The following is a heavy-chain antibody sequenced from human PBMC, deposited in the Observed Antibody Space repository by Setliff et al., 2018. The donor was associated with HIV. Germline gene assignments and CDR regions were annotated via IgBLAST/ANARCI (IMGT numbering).Heavy chain of an antibody. V-gene: IGHV4-34*01. D-gene: IGHD3-10*01. CDR1: GGSFNDYY. Sequence: SETLSLTCAVYGGSFNDYYWTWIRQPPGKGLEWIGEIDHSGSTKYHAFLKSRVTISIDTSKNQISLKLSSVTAADTAVYYCARGLNYYGSGSYLPLGYWGQGTLVTVSS. CDR3: ARGLNYYGSGSYLPLGY. J-gene: IGHJ4*02. CDR2: IDHSGST.